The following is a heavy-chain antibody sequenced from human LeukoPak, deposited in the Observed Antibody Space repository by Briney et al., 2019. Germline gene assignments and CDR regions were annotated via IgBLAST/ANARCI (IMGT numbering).Heavy chain of an antibody. Sequence: GRSLRLSCAASGFTFSSYGMHWVRQAPDKGLEWVAVIWYDGSNKYYADSVKGRFTISRDNSKNTLYLQMNSLRAEDTAVYYCAVAAAGTFFGQYYWGQGTLVTVSS. CDR1: GFTFSSYG. CDR3: AVAAAGTFFGQYY. V-gene: IGHV3-33*01. D-gene: IGHD6-13*01. CDR2: IWYDGSNK. J-gene: IGHJ4*02.